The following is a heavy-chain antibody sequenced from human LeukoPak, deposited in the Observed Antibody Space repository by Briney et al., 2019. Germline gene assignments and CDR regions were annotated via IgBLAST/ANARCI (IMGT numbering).Heavy chain of an antibody. D-gene: IGHD2-21*02. V-gene: IGHV1-2*02. J-gene: IGHJ4*02. CDR3: ARICGGDCYPRDY. CDR2: INPNSGGT. CDR1: GYTFTGYY. Sequence: GASVKVSCKASGYTFTGYYMHWVRQAPGQGLEWMGWINPNSGGTNYAQKFQGRVTMTRDTSISTAYMELSRLRSDDTAVYYCARICGGDCYPRDYWGQGTLVTVSS.